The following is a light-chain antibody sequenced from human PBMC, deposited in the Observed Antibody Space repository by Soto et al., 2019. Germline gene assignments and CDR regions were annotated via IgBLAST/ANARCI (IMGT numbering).Light chain of an antibody. J-gene: IGKJ1*01. CDR2: GAS. CDR3: QQYDSSPRT. V-gene: IGKV3-20*01. CDR1: QSVSGY. Sequence: EIVLTQSPATLSLSPGETATLSCRASQSVSGYIAWYQQKPGQAPRLLIYGASNRATGIPDRFSGSGSGTDFTLTISRLEPEDFAVYYCQQYDSSPRTFGQGTKVDIK.